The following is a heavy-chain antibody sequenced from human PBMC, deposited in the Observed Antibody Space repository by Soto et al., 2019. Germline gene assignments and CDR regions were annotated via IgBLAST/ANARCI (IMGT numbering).Heavy chain of an antibody. D-gene: IGHD6-13*01. CDR3: ATASLGYSSSPKNWFDP. Sequence: PGGSLRLSCTASGFTFSSYAMSWVRQAPGKGLEWVSAISGSGGSTYYADSVKGRFTISRDNSKNTLYLQMNSLRAEDTAVYYCATASLGYSSSPKNWFDPWGQGTLVTVSS. J-gene: IGHJ5*02. CDR2: ISGSGGST. CDR1: GFTFSSYA. V-gene: IGHV3-23*01.